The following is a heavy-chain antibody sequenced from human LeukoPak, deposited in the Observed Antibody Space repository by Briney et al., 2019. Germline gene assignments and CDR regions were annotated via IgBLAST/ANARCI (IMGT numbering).Heavy chain of an antibody. J-gene: IGHJ4*02. CDR3: ARDRVYCSGTSCYVTSVDN. D-gene: IGHD2-2*01. V-gene: IGHV1-2*02. CDR2: INPNSGDS. CDR1: GYTVTGYY. Sequence: ASVKVSCKASGYTVTGYYIYWVRQAPGQGLEWMGWINPNSGDSNHTQKFQGRVTMTRDTSISTAYMELSNLRSDDTAVYYCARDRVYCSGTSCYVTSVDNWGQGTLVTVSS.